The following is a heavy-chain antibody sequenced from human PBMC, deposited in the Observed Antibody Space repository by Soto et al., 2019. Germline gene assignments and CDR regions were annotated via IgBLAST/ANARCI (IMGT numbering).Heavy chain of an antibody. CDR2: ISGGGSGA. V-gene: IGHV3-23*01. Sequence: EVQLLESGGGLVQPGGSLRLSCTASGFTFSDHAMTWVRQAPGKGLEWVSGISGGGSGAYYADSVKGRFTVSRAHSKNTLFLQMDSRRAEDTAVYYCAIDLWWYTHWGQGTLVTVSS. J-gene: IGHJ4*02. CDR3: AIDLWWYTH. D-gene: IGHD2-15*01. CDR1: GFTFSDHA.